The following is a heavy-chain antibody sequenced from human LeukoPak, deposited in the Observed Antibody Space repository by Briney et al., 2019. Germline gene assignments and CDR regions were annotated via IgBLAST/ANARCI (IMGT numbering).Heavy chain of an antibody. Sequence: SETQSLTCTVSGGSISSYYWSWIRQPPGKGLEWIGYIHYSGSTNYNPSLKSRVTISVDTSKNQFSLKLSSVTAADTAVYYCARDQLDWFDPWGQGTLVTVSS. J-gene: IGHJ5*02. CDR1: GGSISSYY. CDR2: IHYSGST. CDR3: ARDQLDWFDP. V-gene: IGHV4-59*01. D-gene: IGHD5-24*01.